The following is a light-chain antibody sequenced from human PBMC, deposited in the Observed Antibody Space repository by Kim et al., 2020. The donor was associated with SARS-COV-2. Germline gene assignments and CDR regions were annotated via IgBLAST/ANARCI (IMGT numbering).Light chain of an antibody. Sequence: SITISCTGTSSDVGGYNYVSWYQQHPGKAPKLMIYDVSNRPSGVSNRFSGSKSGNTASLTISGLQAGDEADYYCSSYTSSSTPHVVFGGGTQLTVL. CDR3: SSYTSSSTPHVV. CDR2: DVS. J-gene: IGLJ2*01. V-gene: IGLV2-14*03. CDR1: SSDVGGYNY.